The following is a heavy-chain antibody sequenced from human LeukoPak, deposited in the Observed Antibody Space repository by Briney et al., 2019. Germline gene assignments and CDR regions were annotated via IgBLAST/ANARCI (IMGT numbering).Heavy chain of an antibody. J-gene: IGHJ3*01. CDR2: ISSTSSTI. D-gene: IGHD1-14*01. CDR1: GFTFSDYS. Sequence: GGSLRLSCAASGFTFSDYSMDWVRQAPGKGLEWISYISSTSSTIYYADSVKGRFTISRDNAGTSLFLQMNGLRADDTALYYCARETSRRNQLLSGAFDLWGHGTMVTVSS. CDR3: ARETSRRNQLLSGAFDL. V-gene: IGHV3-48*01.